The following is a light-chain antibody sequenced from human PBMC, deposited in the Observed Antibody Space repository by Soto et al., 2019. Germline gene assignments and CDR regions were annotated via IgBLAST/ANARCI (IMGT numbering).Light chain of an antibody. J-gene: IGKJ3*01. CDR2: VAS. V-gene: IGKV3-20*01. CDR3: QQYGSSRFT. CDR1: PSVSSSY. Sequence: EIVLTQSPGTLSLSPGERTTLSCRASPSVSSSYLAWYQQKPGQAPRLLIYVASSRDTGIPDWFSGSGSGTAFTLTISRLEPEEFAVYYCQQYGSSRFTFGPGTKVYIK.